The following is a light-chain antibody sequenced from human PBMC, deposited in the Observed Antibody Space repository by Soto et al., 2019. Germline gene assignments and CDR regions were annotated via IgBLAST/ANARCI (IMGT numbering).Light chain of an antibody. J-gene: IGLJ2*01. CDR2: EVT. CDR3: STSAGINNVI. V-gene: IGLV2-8*01. CDR1: SSDVGGYDY. Sequence: QSVLTPPPSASGSPGQSVTISCTGNSSDVGGYDYVSWYQQQSGKAPKLIVYEVTKRPSGVPGRFSGSKSGNTASLTVSGLQAEDAADYYCSTSAGINNVIFGAGTK.